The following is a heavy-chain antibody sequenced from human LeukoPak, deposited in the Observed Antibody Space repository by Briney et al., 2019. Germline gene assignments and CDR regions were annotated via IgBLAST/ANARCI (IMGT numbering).Heavy chain of an antibody. D-gene: IGHD5-18*01. Sequence: GGSLRLSCETSGFTFSHYGIHWVRQVPGMGLEWVAFIKYDGSKIYYAESVQGRITISRDNSKNNLFLQMTRMRPQDTAVYYCATDGIPSATALANWGQGTLVTVSS. J-gene: IGHJ4*02. CDR3: ATDGIPSATALAN. CDR1: GFTFSHYG. V-gene: IGHV3-30*02. CDR2: IKYDGSKI.